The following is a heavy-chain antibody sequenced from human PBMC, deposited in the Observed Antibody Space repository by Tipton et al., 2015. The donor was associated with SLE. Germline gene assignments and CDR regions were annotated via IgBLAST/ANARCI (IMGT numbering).Heavy chain of an antibody. D-gene: IGHD3-3*01. V-gene: IGHV1-2*06. CDR2: INPNSGGT. CDR1: GYTFTGYY. J-gene: IGHJ4*02. Sequence: QLVQSGPEVKKPGASVKVSCKASGYTFTGYYMHWVRQAPGQGLEWMGRINPNSGGTIYAQKFQGRVTMTEDTSTDTAYMELSSLRSEDTAVYYCATSLRFLEWFPGDYWGQGTLVTVSS. CDR3: ATSLRFLEWFPGDY.